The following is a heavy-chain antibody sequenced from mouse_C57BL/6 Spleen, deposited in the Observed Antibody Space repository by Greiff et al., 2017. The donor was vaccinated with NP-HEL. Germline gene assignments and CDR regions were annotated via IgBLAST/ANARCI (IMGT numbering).Heavy chain of an antibody. CDR3: AKGGGNSLMDY. CDR2: IYPGDGDT. D-gene: IGHD2-1*01. J-gene: IGHJ4*01. V-gene: IGHV1-82*01. Sequence: QVQLQQSGPELVKPGASVKISCKASGYAFSSSWMNWVKQRPGKGLEWIGRIYPGDGDTNYNGKFKGKATLTADKSSSTAYMQLSSLTSEDSAVYFCAKGGGNSLMDYWGQGTSVTVSS. CDR1: GYAFSSSW.